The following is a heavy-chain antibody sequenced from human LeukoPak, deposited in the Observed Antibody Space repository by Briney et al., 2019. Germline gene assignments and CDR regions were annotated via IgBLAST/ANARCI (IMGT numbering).Heavy chain of an antibody. CDR3: ARSLWPGRDAFDI. CDR1: GGSISSNSYY. D-gene: IGHD2/OR15-2a*01. V-gene: IGHV4-39*07. CDR2: IYYSGST. Sequence: SETLSLTCAVSGGSISSNSYYWGWIRQPPGKGLEWIGSIYYSGSTYYNPSLKSRVTISVDTSKNQFSLKLSSVTAADTAVYYRARSLWPGRDAFDIWGQGTMVTVSS. J-gene: IGHJ3*02.